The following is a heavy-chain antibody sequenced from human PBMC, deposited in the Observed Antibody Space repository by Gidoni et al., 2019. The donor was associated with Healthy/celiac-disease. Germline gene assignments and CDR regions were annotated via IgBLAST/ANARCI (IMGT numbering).Heavy chain of an antibody. CDR1: GFTFSSYG. CDR3: ARDFDYDSSGYYFRAFDI. D-gene: IGHD3-22*01. J-gene: IGHJ3*02. Sequence: QVQLVESGGGVVQPGRSLSLSCAASGFTFSSYGMHWFRPAPGKGLEWVAVIWYDGSNKYYADSVKGRFTISRDNSKNTLYLQMNSLRAEDTAVYYCARDFDYDSSGYYFRAFDIWGQGTMVTVSS. CDR2: IWYDGSNK. V-gene: IGHV3-33*01.